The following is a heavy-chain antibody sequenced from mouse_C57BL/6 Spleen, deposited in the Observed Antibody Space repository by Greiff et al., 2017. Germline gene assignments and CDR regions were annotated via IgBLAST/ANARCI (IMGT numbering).Heavy chain of an antibody. CDR1: GYAFSSSW. CDR3: ARGGYPYWYFDV. D-gene: IGHD2-14*01. CDR2: IYPGDGDT. Sequence: VQLQQSGPELVKPGASVKISCKASGYAFSSSWMNWVKQRPGKGLEWIGRIYPGDGDTNYNGKFKGKATLTADKSSSTAYMQLSSLTSEDSAVYFCARGGYPYWYFDVWGTGTTVTVSS. V-gene: IGHV1-82*01. J-gene: IGHJ1*03.